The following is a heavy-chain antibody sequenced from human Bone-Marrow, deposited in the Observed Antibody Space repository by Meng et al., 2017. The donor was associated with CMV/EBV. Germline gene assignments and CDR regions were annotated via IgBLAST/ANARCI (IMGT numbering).Heavy chain of an antibody. CDR1: GYTFTDHY. J-gene: IGHJ5*02. V-gene: IGHV1-2*02. Sequence: ASVKVSCKASGYTFTDHYMYWVRQAPGQGLEWMGWINPNSGITYYAQKFQGRVTMTRDTSISTAYMELSRLRSDDTAVYYCAREYQLLYNWFDPWGQGTLVTVSS. CDR2: INPNSGIT. D-gene: IGHD2-2*01. CDR3: AREYQLLYNWFDP.